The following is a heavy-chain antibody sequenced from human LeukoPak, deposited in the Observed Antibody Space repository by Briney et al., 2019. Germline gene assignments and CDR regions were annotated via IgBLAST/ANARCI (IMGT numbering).Heavy chain of an antibody. D-gene: IGHD6-19*01. J-gene: IGHJ4*02. CDR3: ARSPVAGTGIWYFDY. Sequence: PSETLSLTCTVSGGSISGSYWSWIRQPPGKGLEWIGHIYYLGTTKYNPSLKSRLTISVDTSKNQLSLKLSSLTAADTALYYCARSPVAGTGIWYFDYWGQGTLVTVSS. CDR2: IYYLGTT. V-gene: IGHV4-59*12. CDR1: GGSISGSY.